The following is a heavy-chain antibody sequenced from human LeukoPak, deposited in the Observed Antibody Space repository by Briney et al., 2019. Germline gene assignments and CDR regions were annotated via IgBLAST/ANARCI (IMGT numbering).Heavy chain of an antibody. Sequence: GGSLRLSCAASGFTFSSYSMNWVRQAPGKGLERVSSISSSSSYIYYADSVKGRFTISRDNAKNSLYLQMNSLRAEDTAVYYCARAYCGGDCYIYYYYYMDVWGKGTTVTVSS. J-gene: IGHJ6*03. D-gene: IGHD2-21*02. CDR3: ARAYCGGDCYIYYYYYMDV. CDR2: ISSSSSYI. CDR1: GFTFSSYS. V-gene: IGHV3-21*01.